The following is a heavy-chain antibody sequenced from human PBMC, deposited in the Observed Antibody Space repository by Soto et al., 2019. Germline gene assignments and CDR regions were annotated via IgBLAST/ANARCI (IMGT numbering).Heavy chain of an antibody. CDR1: GYTLTELS. D-gene: IGHD3-22*01. Sequence: ASVKVSCKVSGYTLTELSMHWVRQAPGKGLEWMGGFDPEDGETIYAQKSQATVTMTGDTSTDTAYMELSSLRSEDTALYYCARDPENDRQVEPHFDYWGQGTLVTVSS. V-gene: IGHV1-24*01. CDR3: ARDPENDRQVEPHFDY. CDR2: FDPEDGET. J-gene: IGHJ4*02.